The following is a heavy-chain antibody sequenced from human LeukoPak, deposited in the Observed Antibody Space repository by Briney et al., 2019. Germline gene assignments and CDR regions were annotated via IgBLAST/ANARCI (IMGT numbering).Heavy chain of an antibody. CDR2: INSAGST. V-gene: IGHV3-23*01. J-gene: IGHJ4*02. D-gene: IGHD4-17*01. CDR3: AKDQNTVATAPFDY. CDR1: GFTFSSYA. Sequence: GGSLRLTCAASGFTFSSYAMSWVRQAPGKGLEWVSAINSAGSTYYGDSVRGRFTISRDNSKNVLYLQMNSLRAEDTALYYCAKDQNTVATAPFDYWGQGTLVTVSS.